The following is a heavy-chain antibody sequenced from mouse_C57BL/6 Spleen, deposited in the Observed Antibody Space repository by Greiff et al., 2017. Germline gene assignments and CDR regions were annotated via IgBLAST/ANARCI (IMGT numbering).Heavy chain of an antibody. V-gene: IGHV5-4*01. J-gene: IGHJ4*01. CDR3: ARETYYDYDGYAMDY. CDR2: ISDGGSYT. D-gene: IGHD2-4*01. CDR1: GFTFSSYA. Sequence: EVQGVESGGGLVKPGGSLKLSCAASGFTFSSYAMSWVRQTPEKRLEWVATISDGGSYTYYPDNVKGRLTISRDNAKNNLYLQMSHLKSEDTAMYYCARETYYDYDGYAMDYWGQGTSVTVSS.